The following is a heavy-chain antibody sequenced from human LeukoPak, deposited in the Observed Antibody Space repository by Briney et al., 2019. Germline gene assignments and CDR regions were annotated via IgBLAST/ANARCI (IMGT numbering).Heavy chain of an antibody. J-gene: IGHJ4*02. D-gene: IGHD3-3*01. V-gene: IGHV3-66*01. CDR1: EFSVGSNY. CDR3: AKADSYDFWSGYSGRSSFDY. CDR2: IYSGGST. Sequence: PGGSLRLSCAASEFSVGSNYMTWVRQAPGKGLEWVSLIYSGGSTYHADSVKGRFTISRDNSKNTLYLQMNSLRAEDTAVYYCAKADSYDFWSGYSGRSSFDYWGQGTLVTVSS.